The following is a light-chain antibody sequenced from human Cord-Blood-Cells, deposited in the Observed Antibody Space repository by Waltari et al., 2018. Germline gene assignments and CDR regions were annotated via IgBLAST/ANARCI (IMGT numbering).Light chain of an antibody. Sequence: EIVLTQSPATLSLSPGERATLSCRASQSVSSYLAWYQQKPGQAPSLLTYDASNKATGIPARFSGSGSVTDFTLTISSLEPEDFAVYYCQQRSNWWTFGQGTKVEIK. V-gene: IGKV3-11*01. CDR1: QSVSSY. J-gene: IGKJ1*01. CDR2: DAS. CDR3: QQRSNWWT.